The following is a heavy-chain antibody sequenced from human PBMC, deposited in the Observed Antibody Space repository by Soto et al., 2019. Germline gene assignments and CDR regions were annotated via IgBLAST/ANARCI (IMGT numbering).Heavy chain of an antibody. CDR1: GGSISSGGYY. CDR2: IYYSGST. CDR3: ARGSGYSSSWPFDY. V-gene: IGHV4-31*03. J-gene: IGHJ4*02. Sequence: QVQLQESGPGLVKPSQTLSLTCTVSGGSISSGGYYWSWIRQHPGKGMEWIGYIYYSGSTYYNPSLKSRVTISVDTYKNQFSLQLSSVTAADTAVYYCARGSGYSSSWPFDYWGQGTLVTVSS. D-gene: IGHD6-13*01.